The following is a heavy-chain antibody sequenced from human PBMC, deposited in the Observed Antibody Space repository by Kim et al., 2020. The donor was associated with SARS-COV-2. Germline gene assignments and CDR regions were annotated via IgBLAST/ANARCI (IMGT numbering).Heavy chain of an antibody. CDR3: ARFMYSSDPTYYFDY. J-gene: IGHJ4*02. D-gene: IGHD6-25*01. Sequence: DSVKGRFTISRDNSKNTLYLQMNSLRAEDTAVYYCARFMYSSDPTYYFDYWGQGTLVTVSS. V-gene: IGHV3-66*01.